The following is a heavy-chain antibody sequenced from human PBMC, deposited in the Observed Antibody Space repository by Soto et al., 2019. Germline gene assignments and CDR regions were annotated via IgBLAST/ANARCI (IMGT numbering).Heavy chain of an antibody. Sequence: QVQLVQSGAEVKKPGASVKVSCKASGYTFTSYGISWVRQAPGQGLEWMGWISAYNGNTNYAQKLQGRVTMTTDTSPSXXYMELRSLRSDDTAVYYCARSGCSGGSCYSYYFDYWGQGTLVTVSS. CDR1: GYTFTSYG. D-gene: IGHD2-15*01. CDR3: ARSGCSGGSCYSYYFDY. V-gene: IGHV1-18*01. J-gene: IGHJ4*02. CDR2: ISAYNGNT.